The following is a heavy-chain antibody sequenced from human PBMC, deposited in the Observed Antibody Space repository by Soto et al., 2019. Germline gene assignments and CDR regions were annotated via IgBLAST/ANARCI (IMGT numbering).Heavy chain of an antibody. J-gene: IGHJ6*02. V-gene: IGHV3-30*18. CDR3: AKEYFVWLSVYYYGMDV. CDR1: GFTFSSYG. Sequence: QVQLVESGGGVVQPGRSLRLSCAASGFTFSSYGMHGVRQAPGKGLEWVAVISYVGSNKYYAVSVKGQFTIFRDNCKNTPYLQRNSLRAEDTAVYYCAKEYFVWLSVYYYGMDVWGQGNTVTVSS. CDR2: ISYVGSNK. D-gene: IGHD3-9*01.